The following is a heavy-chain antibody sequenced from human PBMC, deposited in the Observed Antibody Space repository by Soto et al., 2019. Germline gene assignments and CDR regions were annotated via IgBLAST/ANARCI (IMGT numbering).Heavy chain of an antibody. CDR1: GGSISSSSYY. J-gene: IGHJ5*02. CDR2: IYYSGST. D-gene: IGHD2-2*01. Sequence: PSETLSLTCTVSGGSISSSSYYWGWIRQPPGKGLEWIGSIYYSGSTYYNPSLKSRVTISVDTSKNQFSLKLSSVTAADTAVYYCARIIGYCSSTSCLPRFDPWGQGTLVTVSS. V-gene: IGHV4-39*01. CDR3: ARIIGYCSSTSCLPRFDP.